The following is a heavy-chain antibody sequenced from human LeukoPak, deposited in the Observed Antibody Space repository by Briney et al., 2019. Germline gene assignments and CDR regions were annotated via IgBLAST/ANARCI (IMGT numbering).Heavy chain of an antibody. D-gene: IGHD2-2*02. Sequence: ASVKVSCKASGYTFTGYYMHWVRQAPGQGLEWMGWINPNSGGTNYAQKFQGRVTMTRDTSISTAYMELSRLRSDDTAVYYCARRQIYCSSTSCHIKNWGQGTLVTVSS. CDR3: ARRQIYCSSTSCHIKN. V-gene: IGHV1-2*02. CDR1: GYTFTGYY. CDR2: INPNSGGT. J-gene: IGHJ4*02.